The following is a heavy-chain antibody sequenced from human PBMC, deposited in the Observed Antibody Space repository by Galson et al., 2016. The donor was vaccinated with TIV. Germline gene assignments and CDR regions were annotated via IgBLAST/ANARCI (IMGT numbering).Heavy chain of an antibody. Sequence: SVKVSCKASGGPFFSSYAISWVRQAPGQGLEWMGRIIPIFGTANYAQKFQGRVTITADESTSTAYMELRSLRSEDTAVYYCARHQGYCSGGSCLLDYWGQGTLVTVSS. V-gene: IGHV1-69*13. CDR1: GGPFFSSYA. CDR3: ARHQGYCSGGSCLLDY. CDR2: IIPIFGTA. J-gene: IGHJ4*02. D-gene: IGHD2-15*01.